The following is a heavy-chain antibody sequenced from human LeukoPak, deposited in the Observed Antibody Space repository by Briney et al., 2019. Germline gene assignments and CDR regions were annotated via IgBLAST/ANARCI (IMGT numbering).Heavy chain of an antibody. V-gene: IGHV1-2*02. D-gene: IGHD3-22*01. CDR3: ARVRNYYDSSGYPSYYFDY. CDR2: INPNSGGK. CDR1: GYTFTGYY. J-gene: IGHJ4*02. Sequence: ASVNVSCKASGYTFTGYYMHLVRQAPGQGLELMGCINPNSGGKNYAQQFQGRVTMTRDTSISTAYMELSRLRSDDTAVYYCARVRNYYDSSGYPSYYFDYWGQGTLVTVSS.